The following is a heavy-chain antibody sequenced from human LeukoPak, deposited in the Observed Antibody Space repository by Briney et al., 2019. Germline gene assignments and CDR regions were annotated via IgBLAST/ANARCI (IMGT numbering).Heavy chain of an antibody. J-gene: IGHJ4*02. CDR3: ARDLYGPIFGVVIGRIRFDY. V-gene: IGHV4-4*07. D-gene: IGHD3-3*01. Sequence: SETLSLTCTDSGGSISSYYWSWIRQPAGKGLEWIGRIYTSGSTNYNPSLKSRVTMSVDTSKNQFSLKLSSVTAADTAVYYCARDLYGPIFGVVIGRIRFDYWGQGTLVTVSS. CDR2: IYTSGST. CDR1: GGSISSYY.